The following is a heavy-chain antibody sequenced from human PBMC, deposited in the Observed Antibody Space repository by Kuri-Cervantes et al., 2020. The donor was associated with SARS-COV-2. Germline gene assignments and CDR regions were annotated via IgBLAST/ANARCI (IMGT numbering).Heavy chain of an antibody. CDR1: GGSISSSVYY. V-gene: IGHV4-39*01. CDR2: IYYSGTT. D-gene: IGHD6-13*01. CDR3: ARPIVAAGLDY. J-gene: IGHJ4*02. Sequence: GSLRLSCTVSGGSISSSVYYWGWIRQPPGKGLEWIGSIYYSGTTYYNPSLKSRVTISVDTSKNQFSLNLSSVTAADTAVYYCARPIVAAGLDYWGQGTLVTVSS.